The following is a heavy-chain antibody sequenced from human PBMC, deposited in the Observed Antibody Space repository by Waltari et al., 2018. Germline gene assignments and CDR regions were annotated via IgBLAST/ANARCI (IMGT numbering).Heavy chain of an antibody. CDR2: SNTKTGNP. J-gene: IGHJ4*02. CDR3: ARGIQLWGRGSWYFDN. CDR1: GYIFTNYA. Sequence: QVQLVQSGSELKKPGASVKVSCKASGYIFTNYAMNWVRQAPGQGLEWMGWSNTKTGNPTYDQGFGGRFFFSLDTSVSTASLQISSLKAEDTAVYYCARGIQLWGRGSWYFDNWGQGTLVTVSS. D-gene: IGHD3-16*01. V-gene: IGHV7-4-1*02.